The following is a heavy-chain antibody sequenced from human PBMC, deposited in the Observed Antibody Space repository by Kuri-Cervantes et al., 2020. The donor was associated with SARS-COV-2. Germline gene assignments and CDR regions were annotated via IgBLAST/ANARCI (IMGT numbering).Heavy chain of an antibody. J-gene: IGHJ4*02. CDR3: ATTDTAMVPEFDY. Sequence: ASVKVSCKTSGYTFSGYYIHWVRQAPGQGLEWMGWISPKSGGTNNAQKFRGRATLTRDTSISTAYMELDRLTSDDTAVYYCATTDTAMVPEFDYWGQGTLVTVSS. CDR2: ISPKSGGT. CDR1: GYTFSGYY. V-gene: IGHV1-2*02. D-gene: IGHD5-18*01.